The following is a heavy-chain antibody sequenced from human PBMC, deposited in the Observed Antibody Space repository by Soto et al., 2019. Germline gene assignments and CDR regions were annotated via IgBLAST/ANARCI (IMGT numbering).Heavy chain of an antibody. CDR2: IYAIGST. Sequence: PSETLSLTFTVPGGSISTYYWSWIRLPAGKGLEWIGRIYAIGSTNYNPSLKSRVTMSVDTSKNQFSPKMSSVTAADTAVYYCARESCSGGSFSGGFYFDCWGRGTLVTVPQ. CDR3: ARESCSGGSFSGGFYFDC. D-gene: IGHD2-15*01. V-gene: IGHV4-4*07. J-gene: IGHJ4*02. CDR1: GGSISTYY.